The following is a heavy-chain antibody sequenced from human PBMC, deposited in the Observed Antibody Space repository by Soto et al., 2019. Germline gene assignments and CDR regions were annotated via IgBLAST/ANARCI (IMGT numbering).Heavy chain of an antibody. Sequence: ASLNVSCKAVGYAFSSYAGHWVRQAPGQRLEWMGWINAGNGNTKYSQNFQGRVTITRDTSASTAYMELSSLRSEDTAVYYCARWAAGLDFWGQGTLGTVSS. J-gene: IGHJ4*02. CDR3: ARWAAGLDF. CDR2: INAGNGNT. V-gene: IGHV1-3*01. CDR1: GYAFSSYA. D-gene: IGHD6-13*01.